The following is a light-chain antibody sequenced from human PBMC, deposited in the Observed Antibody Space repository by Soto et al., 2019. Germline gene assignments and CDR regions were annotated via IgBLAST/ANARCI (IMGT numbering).Light chain of an antibody. J-gene: IGKJ4*01. CDR1: QSVTSSY. CDR3: QQRSNWLT. Sequence: EIVLTQSPGTLSLSPGERATLSCRASQSVTSSYLAWYQQKPGQAPRLVTYGASIRTSGIPDRFSGSGSGTDFTLTISSLEPEDFAVYYCQQRSNWLTFGGGTKVDIK. CDR2: GAS. V-gene: IGKV3D-20*02.